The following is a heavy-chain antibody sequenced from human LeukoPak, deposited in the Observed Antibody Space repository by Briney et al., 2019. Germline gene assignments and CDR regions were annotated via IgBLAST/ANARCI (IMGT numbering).Heavy chain of an antibody. CDR2: ISSNGGIT. J-gene: IGHJ6*02. D-gene: IGHD6-13*01. Sequence: GGSLRLSCAASGFTFSSYAMHWVRQAPGKGLEYVSAISSNGGITYYANSVEGRFTISRDNSKNTLYLQMGSLRAEDMAVYYCARDQLVLSYYYGMDVWGQGPTVTVSS. CDR3: ARDQLVLSYYYGMDV. CDR1: GFTFSSYA. V-gene: IGHV3-64*01.